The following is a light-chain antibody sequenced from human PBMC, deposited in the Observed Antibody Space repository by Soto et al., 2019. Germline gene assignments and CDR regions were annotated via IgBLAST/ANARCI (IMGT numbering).Light chain of an antibody. CDR2: DVT. Sequence: QSALTQPASVSGSPGQSITISCTGTSSDVGGYNYVCWYQQHPGKAPKLIIYDVTNRPSGVSNRFFGSKSGNTASLSISGLQAEDEADYYCSSYTSSSTVVFGGGTKLTVL. V-gene: IGLV2-14*01. CDR3: SSYTSSSTVV. CDR1: SSDVGGYNY. J-gene: IGLJ2*01.